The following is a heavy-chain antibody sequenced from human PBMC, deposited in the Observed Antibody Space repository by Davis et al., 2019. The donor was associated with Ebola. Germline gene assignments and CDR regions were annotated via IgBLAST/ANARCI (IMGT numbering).Heavy chain of an antibody. CDR2: IYYSGST. Sequence: MPSETLSLTCTVSGGSISSSSYYWGWIRQPPGKGLEWIGSIYYSGSTYYNPSLKSRVTISVDTSKNQFSLKLSSVTAADTAVYYCARTGYYYDSSGYYKWGQGTLATVSS. CDR1: GGSISSSSYY. D-gene: IGHD3-22*01. J-gene: IGHJ4*02. V-gene: IGHV4-39*01. CDR3: ARTGYYYDSSGYYK.